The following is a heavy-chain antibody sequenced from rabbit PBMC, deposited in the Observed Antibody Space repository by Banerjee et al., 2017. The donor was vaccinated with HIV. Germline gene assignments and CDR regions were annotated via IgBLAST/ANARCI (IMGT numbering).Heavy chain of an antibody. CDR2: INSSSGNT. Sequence: QEHLEESGGDLVKPEGSLTLTCTASGFDFSSYWMCWVRQAPGKGLEWIACINSSSGNTVYATWAKGRFTISKASWTTVTLQMTSLTAADTASYFCARDLAGVIGWNFNLWGQGTLVTVS. CDR1: GFDFSSYW. J-gene: IGHJ4*01. CDR3: ARDLAGVIGWNFNL. D-gene: IGHD4-1*01. V-gene: IGHV1S45*01.